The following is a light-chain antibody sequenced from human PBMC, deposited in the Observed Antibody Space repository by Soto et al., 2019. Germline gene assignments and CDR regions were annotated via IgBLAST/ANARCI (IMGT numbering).Light chain of an antibody. Sequence: QSALTQPASVSGSPGQSITISCTGTSSDVGGYNYVSWYQQHPGKAPKLMIYDVRNRPSGVSNRFSGSKSGNTAPLTISGLQAEDEAEYYCSSYTGSSTLVVFGGGTKLTVL. J-gene: IGLJ2*01. CDR2: DVR. CDR3: SSYTGSSTLVV. V-gene: IGLV2-14*01. CDR1: SSDVGGYNY.